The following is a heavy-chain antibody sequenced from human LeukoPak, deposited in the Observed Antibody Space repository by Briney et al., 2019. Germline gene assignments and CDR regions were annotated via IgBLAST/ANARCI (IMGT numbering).Heavy chain of an antibody. CDR3: ARLFSGSYNWFDP. CDR1: GDSISSYY. Sequence: SETLSLTCTVSGDSISSYYWSWIRQPPGKGLEWIGYIYYSGSTNYNPSLKSRVTISVDTSKNQFSLKLSSMTAADTAVYYCARLFSGSYNWFDPWGRGTLVTVSS. V-gene: IGHV4-59*01. D-gene: IGHD1-26*01. CDR2: IYYSGST. J-gene: IGHJ5*02.